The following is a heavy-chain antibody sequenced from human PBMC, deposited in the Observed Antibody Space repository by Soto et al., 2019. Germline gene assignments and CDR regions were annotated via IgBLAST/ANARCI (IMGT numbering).Heavy chain of an antibody. CDR2: IIPIFGTA. D-gene: IGHD5-18*01. CDR1: GGTFSSHA. V-gene: IGHV1-69*01. J-gene: IGHJ4*02. CDR3: ARNHIDTAMVSFFDY. Sequence: QVQLVQSGAEVKKPGSSVKVSCKASGGTFSSHAISWVRQAPGQGLEWMGGIIPIFGTANYAQKFQGRVTITADESTSTAYMELSSLRSEDTAVYYCARNHIDTAMVSFFDYWGQGTLVTVSS.